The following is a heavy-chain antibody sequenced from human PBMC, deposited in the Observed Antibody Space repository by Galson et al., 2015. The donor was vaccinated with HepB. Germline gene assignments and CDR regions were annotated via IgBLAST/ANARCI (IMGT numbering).Heavy chain of an antibody. Sequence: SLRLSCAASGFTFNIAWMSWVRQAPGEGLEWVGRIKSKTGGGTTNYAAPVKGRFTISRDDSKNTLCLQMNSLKTEDTAVYYCTTGAREDAFDMWGQGTMVTVSS. D-gene: IGHD1-26*01. J-gene: IGHJ3*02. CDR3: TTGAREDAFDM. CDR2: IKSKTGGGTT. CDR1: GFTFNIAW. V-gene: IGHV3-15*01.